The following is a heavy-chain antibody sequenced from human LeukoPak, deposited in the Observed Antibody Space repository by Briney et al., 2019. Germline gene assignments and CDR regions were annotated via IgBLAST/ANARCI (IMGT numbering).Heavy chain of an antibody. CDR3: AKDIRGIQLRAFDI. CDR2: LNADGISA. CDR1: GFPFRSSW. V-gene: IGHV3-74*01. J-gene: IGHJ3*02. Sequence: GGSLRLSCAASGFPFRSSWTHWVRQAPGRGLVWVSRLNADGISASYANSVKGRFTISRGNVKNTLHLQMNSLRAEDTAVYYCAKDIRGIQLRAFDIWGQGTMVTVSS. D-gene: IGHD5-18*01.